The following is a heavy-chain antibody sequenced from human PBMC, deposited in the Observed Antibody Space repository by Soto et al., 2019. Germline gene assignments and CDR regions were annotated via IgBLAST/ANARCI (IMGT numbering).Heavy chain of an antibody. CDR1: GGSFSGYY. D-gene: IGHD3-10*01. CDR3: ARRYYYGSGSYYRYYYYMDV. J-gene: IGHJ6*03. V-gene: IGHV4-34*01. Sequence: SETLSLTCAVYGGSFSGYYWSWIRQPPGKGLEWIGEINHSGSTNYNPSLKSRVTISVDTSKNQFSLKLSSVTAADTAVYYCARRYYYGSGSYYRYYYYMDVWGKGTTVTVSS. CDR2: INHSGST.